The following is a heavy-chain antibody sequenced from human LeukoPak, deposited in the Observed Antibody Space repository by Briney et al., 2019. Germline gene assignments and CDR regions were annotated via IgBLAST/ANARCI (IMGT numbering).Heavy chain of an antibody. D-gene: IGHD1-26*01. CDR2: IIPMFGTT. V-gene: IGHV1-69*05. CDR1: GGTFSSYA. CDR3: ARWVREAARANNWFDP. Sequence: GASVKVSCKASGGTFSSYAISWVRQAPGQGLEWMGGIIPMFGTTNYAQKFQGRVTITTDESTSTAYMGLSSLRSEDTAVYYCARWVREAARANNWFDPWGQGTLVTVSS. J-gene: IGHJ5*02.